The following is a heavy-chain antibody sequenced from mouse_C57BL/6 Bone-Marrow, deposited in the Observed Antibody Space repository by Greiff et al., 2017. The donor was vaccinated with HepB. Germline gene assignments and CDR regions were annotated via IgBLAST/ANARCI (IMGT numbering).Heavy chain of an antibody. CDR3: ARHEDAAY. J-gene: IGHJ3*01. CDR2: ISNGGGST. CDR1: GFTFSDYY. Sequence: EVQGVESGGGLVQPGGSLKLSCAASGFTFSDYYMYWVRQTPEKRLEWVAYISNGGGSTYYPDTVKGRFTISRDNAKNTLYLQMSRLKSEDTAMYYCARHEDAAYWGQGTLVTVSA. V-gene: IGHV5-12*01.